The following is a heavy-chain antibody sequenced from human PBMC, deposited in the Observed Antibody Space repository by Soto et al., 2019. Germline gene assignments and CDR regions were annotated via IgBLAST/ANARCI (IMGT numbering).Heavy chain of an antibody. CDR3: ARGYYDRLGAFDI. CDR2: IYSGGST. Sequence: GGSLRLSCAASGFTVSSNYMSWVRQAPGKGLEWVSVIYSGGSTYYADSVKGRFTISRDNSKNTLYLQMNSLRAEDTAVYYCARGYYDRLGAFDIWGQGTMVTVSS. V-gene: IGHV3-66*01. J-gene: IGHJ3*02. CDR1: GFTVSSNY. D-gene: IGHD3-22*01.